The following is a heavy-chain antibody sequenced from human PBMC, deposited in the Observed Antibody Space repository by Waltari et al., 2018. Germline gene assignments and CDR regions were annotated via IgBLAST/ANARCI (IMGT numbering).Heavy chain of an antibody. D-gene: IGHD1-20*01. CDR1: GYSISSGYY. Sequence: QVQLQESGPGLVKPSETLSLTCAVSGYSISSGYYWGWIRQPPGKGLEWIGSIYHSGSTYYNPSLKSRVTISVDTSKNQFSLKLSSVTAADTAVYYCARDRPGSGGKVNWNDVWWFDPWGQGTLVTVSS. CDR3: ARDRPGSGGKVNWNDVWWFDP. CDR2: IYHSGST. V-gene: IGHV4-38-2*02. J-gene: IGHJ5*02.